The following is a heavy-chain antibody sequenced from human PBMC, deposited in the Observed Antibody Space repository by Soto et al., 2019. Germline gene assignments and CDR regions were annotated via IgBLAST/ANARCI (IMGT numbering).Heavy chain of an antibody. CDR3: AKRITIFGVVISLPYYYGMDV. CDR2: ISGSGGST. J-gene: IGHJ6*02. CDR1: GFTFSSYA. D-gene: IGHD3-3*01. V-gene: IGHV3-23*01. Sequence: EVQLLESGGGLVQPGGSLRLSCAASGFTFSSYAMSWVRQAPGKGLEWVSAISGSGGSTYYADSVKGRFTISRDNSKNTLYLQMHSLRAEDTAVYYCAKRITIFGVVISLPYYYGMDVWGQGTTVTVSS.